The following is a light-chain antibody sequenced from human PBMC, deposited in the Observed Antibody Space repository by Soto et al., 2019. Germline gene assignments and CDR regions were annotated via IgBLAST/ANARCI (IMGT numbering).Light chain of an antibody. CDR1: QSVSSN. CDR2: GAS. J-gene: IGKJ2*01. V-gene: IGKV3-15*01. Sequence: EIVMTQSPATLSVSPGERATLSCRASQSVSSNLAWYQQKPGQAPRLLIYGASTRATGIPARFSGSGSGTEFTLTISSLQSEDVAVYYCQQYNIWPSLYTLGPGTLLEIK. CDR3: QQYNIWPSLYT.